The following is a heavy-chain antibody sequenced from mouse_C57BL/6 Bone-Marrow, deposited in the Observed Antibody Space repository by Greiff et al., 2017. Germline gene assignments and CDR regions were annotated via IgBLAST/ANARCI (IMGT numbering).Heavy chain of an antibody. Sequence: EVMLVESGGGLVKPGGSLKLSCAASGFTFSSYAMSWVRQTPEKRLEWVATISDGGSYTYYPDNVKGRFTISRDNAKNNLYLQMSHLKSEDTAMYYCARDGPTGVDYWGQGTTLTVYS. D-gene: IGHD1-1*01. CDR2: ISDGGSYT. CDR3: ARDGPTGVDY. J-gene: IGHJ2*01. CDR1: GFTFSSYA. V-gene: IGHV5-4*01.